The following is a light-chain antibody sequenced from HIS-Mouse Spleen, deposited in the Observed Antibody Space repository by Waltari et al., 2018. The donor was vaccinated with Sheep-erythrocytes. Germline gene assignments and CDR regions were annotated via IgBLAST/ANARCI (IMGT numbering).Light chain of an antibody. CDR3: CSYAGSYNHV. CDR2: DCS. Sequence: QSALTQPRSVSGSPGQSVTIPCTGTSSDVGGYNDVPWYQQHPGKAPKLMIYDCSKRPSGVPDRFSGSKSGNTASLTISGLQAEDEADYYCCSYAGSYNHVFATGTKVTVL. CDR1: SSDVGGYND. J-gene: IGLJ1*01. V-gene: IGLV2-11*01.